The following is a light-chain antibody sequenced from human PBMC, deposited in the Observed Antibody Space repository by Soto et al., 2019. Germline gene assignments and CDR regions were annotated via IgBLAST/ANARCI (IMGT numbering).Light chain of an antibody. V-gene: IGLV2-14*03. CDR2: DVS. Sequence: QSALTQPASVSGSPGQSITLSCTGTSSDVGGYNSVSWYQHHPGNAPKLMIYDVSNRPSGVSNRFSGSKSGNTASLTISGLQAEDEADYYCSSYSSSSTLEVFGTGTKLTVL. CDR3: SSYSSSSTLEV. CDR1: SSDVGGYNS. J-gene: IGLJ1*01.